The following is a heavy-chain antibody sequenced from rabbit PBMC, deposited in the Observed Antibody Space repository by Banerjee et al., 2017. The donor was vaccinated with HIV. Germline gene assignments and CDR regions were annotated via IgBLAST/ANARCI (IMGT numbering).Heavy chain of an antibody. J-gene: IGHJ4*01. D-gene: IGHD6-1*01. Sequence: QQQLEESGGGLVKPGGTLTLTCTASGFSFSRSYWICWVRQAPGKGLEWIACIYAGSRGTTNYASWAKGRFTISKTSSTTVTLQMTSLTAADTATYFCARGSGYAGDGLDLWGPGTLVTVS. CDR1: GFSFSRSYW. CDR3: ARGSGYAGDGLDL. V-gene: IGHV1S45*01. CDR2: IYAGSRGTT.